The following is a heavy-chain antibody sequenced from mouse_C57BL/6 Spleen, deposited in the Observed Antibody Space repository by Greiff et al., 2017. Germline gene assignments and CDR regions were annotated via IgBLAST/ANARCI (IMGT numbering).Heavy chain of an antibody. V-gene: IGHV1-81*01. CDR1: GYTFTSYG. CDR3: ARERSEDY. J-gene: IGHJ4*01. CDR2: IYPRSGNT. Sequence: VKLQQSGAELARPGASVKLSCKASGYTFTSYGISWVKQRTGQGLEWIGEIYPRSGNTYYNEKFKGKATLTADKSSSTAYMELRSLTSEDSAVYFCARERSEDYWGQGTSVTVSS.